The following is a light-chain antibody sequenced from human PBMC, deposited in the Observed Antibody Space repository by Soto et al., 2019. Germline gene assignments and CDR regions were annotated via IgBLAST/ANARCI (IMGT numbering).Light chain of an antibody. V-gene: IGKV1-5*03. CDR3: QQYNSYPPYT. CDR2: KAS. CDR1: QSISSG. J-gene: IGKJ2*01. Sequence: DIQMTQSPSTLSASVGDRVTITCRASQSISSGLAWYQQKPGKAPKLLIYKASSLESGVPSRFSGSGSGTEFTLTISSLQHDDVATYYCQQYNSYPPYTFGQGTKLEIK.